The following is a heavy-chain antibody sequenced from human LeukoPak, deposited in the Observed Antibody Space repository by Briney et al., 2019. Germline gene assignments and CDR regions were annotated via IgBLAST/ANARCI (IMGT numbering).Heavy chain of an antibody. Sequence: GGSLRLTCAASGFTFSSYAMHWVRQAPGKGLEWVAVISYDGSNKYYADSVKGRFTISRDNSKNTLYLQMNSLRAEDTAVYYCARGETPIAAAGFRYWGQGTLVTVSS. CDR1: GFTFSSYA. CDR3: ARGETPIAAAGFRY. J-gene: IGHJ4*02. CDR2: ISYDGSNK. V-gene: IGHV3-30*04. D-gene: IGHD6-13*01.